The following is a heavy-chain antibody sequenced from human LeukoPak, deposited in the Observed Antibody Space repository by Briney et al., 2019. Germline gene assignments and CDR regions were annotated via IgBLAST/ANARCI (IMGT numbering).Heavy chain of an antibody. V-gene: IGHV4-31*03. CDR3: ARASVPGHFDY. CDR1: GXSISSGGYY. Sequence: SETLSLTCTVSGXSISSGGYYWSWIRQHPGKGLEWIGYIYYSGSTYYNPSLKSRVTISVDTSKNQFSLKLSSVTAADTAVYYCARASVPGHFDYWGQGTLVTVSS. CDR2: IYYSGST. D-gene: IGHD5/OR15-5a*01. J-gene: IGHJ4*02.